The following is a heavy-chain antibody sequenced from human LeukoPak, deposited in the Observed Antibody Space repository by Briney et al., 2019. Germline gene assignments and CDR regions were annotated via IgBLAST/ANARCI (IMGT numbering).Heavy chain of an antibody. D-gene: IGHD2-15*01. Sequence: SVNVSCKASGGTFSNYAISWVRQAPGQGLEWMGRIIPILDIANYAQKFQGRVTITADKSTSTAYMELSSLRSEDTAVYYCARGEADCSGGSCYAYYYYGMDVWGQGTTVTVSS. J-gene: IGHJ6*02. CDR2: IIPILDIA. CDR3: ARGEADCSGGSCYAYYYYGMDV. CDR1: GGTFSNYA. V-gene: IGHV1-69*04.